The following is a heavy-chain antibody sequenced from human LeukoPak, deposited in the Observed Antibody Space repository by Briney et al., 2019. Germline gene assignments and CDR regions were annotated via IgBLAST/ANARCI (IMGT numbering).Heavy chain of an antibody. CDR2: ISTYNDKK. CDR1: GYRFNTHG. Sequence: ASVKVSRKASGYRFNTHGISWVRQAPGQGLEWMGWISTYNDKKDYAQKFQGRVTMTTDTSTTTAYLELGSLRSDDTAVYYCARHSGSYAFDYWGQGTLVTVSS. CDR3: ARHSGSYAFDY. V-gene: IGHV1-18*01. D-gene: IGHD1-26*01. J-gene: IGHJ4*02.